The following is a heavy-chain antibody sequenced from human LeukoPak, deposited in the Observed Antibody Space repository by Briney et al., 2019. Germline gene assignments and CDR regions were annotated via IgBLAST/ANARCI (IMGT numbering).Heavy chain of an antibody. CDR3: AKGSAGAGSYRPFDY. Sequence: QPGESLRLSCAASGFIFSSAVMSWIRQAPGKELEWVSAINSGSGTTYAESVKGRFTISRDNSRNTLYLQMNTLRAEDTAVYYCAKGSAGAGSYRPFDYWGQGTLVTVSS. CDR2: INSGSGTT. D-gene: IGHD3-10*01. J-gene: IGHJ4*02. CDR1: GFIFSSAV. V-gene: IGHV3-23*01.